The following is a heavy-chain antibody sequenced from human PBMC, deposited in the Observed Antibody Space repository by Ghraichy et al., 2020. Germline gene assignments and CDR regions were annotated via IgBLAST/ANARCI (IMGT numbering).Heavy chain of an antibody. J-gene: IGHJ5*02. Sequence: GGSLRLSCEVSGFSFSRYALHWVRQAPGKGLEWVAVVSYDGYNTYYADSVKGRFSISRDNSKNTLYLQMNSLRGEDTAIYYCARDSREVPAASPYFDPWGLGTLATVSS. CDR3: ARDSREVPAASPYFDP. D-gene: IGHD2-2*01. CDR2: VSYDGYNT. V-gene: IGHV3-30*04. CDR1: GFSFSRYA.